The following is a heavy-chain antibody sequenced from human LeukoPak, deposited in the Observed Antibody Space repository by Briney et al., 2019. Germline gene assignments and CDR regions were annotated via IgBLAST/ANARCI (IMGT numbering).Heavy chain of an antibody. V-gene: IGHV3-23*01. Sequence: GASLRLSCAASGFTFSNYAMSWVRQAPGKGLEWVSAILGSGGSTYYADSVKGRFTVPRDNSKSTLYLQMNSLRAEDTALYYCAKWGDYDVLTGYYVPDYWGQGTLVTVSS. D-gene: IGHD3-9*01. CDR2: ILGSGGST. CDR1: GFTFSNYA. J-gene: IGHJ4*02. CDR3: AKWGDYDVLTGYYVPDY.